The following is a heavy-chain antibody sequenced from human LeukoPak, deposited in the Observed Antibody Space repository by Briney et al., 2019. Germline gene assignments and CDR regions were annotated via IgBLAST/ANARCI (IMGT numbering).Heavy chain of an antibody. D-gene: IGHD1-14*01. Sequence: SETLSLTCTVSGGSISSSSYYWGWIRQPPGKGLEWIGSIYYSGSTYYNPSLKSRVTISVDTSKNQFSLKLSSVTAADTAVYYCARDGGVGTNIRGMDVWGQGTTVTVSS. V-gene: IGHV4-39*07. CDR2: IYYSGST. J-gene: IGHJ6*02. CDR3: ARDGGVGTNIRGMDV. CDR1: GGSISSSSYY.